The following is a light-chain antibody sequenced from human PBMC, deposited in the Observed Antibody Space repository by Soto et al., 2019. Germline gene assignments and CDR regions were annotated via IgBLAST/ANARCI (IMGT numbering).Light chain of an antibody. CDR2: DTS. Sequence: EVVVTQSPATLSLSPGERATLSCKTSQSVGKYLAWLQQKPGQAPRLLIYDTSLRAPGIPARFSGSGSGTDFTLTISSLEPEDFAVYYCQQRSNWHVTFGQGTRLDIK. CDR1: QSVGKY. J-gene: IGKJ5*01. V-gene: IGKV3D-11*02. CDR3: QQRSNWHVT.